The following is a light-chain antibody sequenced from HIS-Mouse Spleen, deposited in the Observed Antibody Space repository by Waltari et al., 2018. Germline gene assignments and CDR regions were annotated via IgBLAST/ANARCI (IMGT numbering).Light chain of an antibody. CDR2: DVS. CDR3: SSYTSSSTPV. Sequence: QSALTQPASVSGSPGQSITISCTGTSSDVGGYNYVSWYHQHPGKAPNLIIYDVSHRPSGVSNRFSGSKSGNTASLTISGLQAEDEADYYCSSYTSSSTPVFGGGTKLTVL. J-gene: IGLJ2*01. CDR1: SSDVGGYNY. V-gene: IGLV2-14*03.